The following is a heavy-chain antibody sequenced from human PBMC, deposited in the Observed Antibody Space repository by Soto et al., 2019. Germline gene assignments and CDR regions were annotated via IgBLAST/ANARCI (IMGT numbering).Heavy chain of an antibody. CDR3: ARGGLRFLEWLASGMDV. Sequence: QVQLVESGGGVVQPGSSLRLSCAASGFTFSSCAMHWVRQAPGKGLEWVAIISYDGINKYYADSVKGRFTISRDNSKNTLYLQMNSLTAEDTAVYYCARGGLRFLEWLASGMDVWGQGTTVTVSS. CDR1: GFTFSSCA. V-gene: IGHV3-30-3*01. D-gene: IGHD3-3*01. J-gene: IGHJ6*02. CDR2: ISYDGINK.